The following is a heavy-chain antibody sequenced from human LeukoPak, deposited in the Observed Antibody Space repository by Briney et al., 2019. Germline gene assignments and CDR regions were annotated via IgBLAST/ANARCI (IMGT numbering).Heavy chain of an antibody. CDR1: GGSISSGTYS. CDR3: ARGLIVPSTIFDY. J-gene: IGHJ4*02. Sequence: PSETLSLTCTVSGGSISSGTYSWTWIRQPPGKGLEWIGFISHSGSTYYNPSLKSRVTMSVDRSENQFSLKLSSVTAADTAVYYCARGLIVPSTIFDYWGQGALVTVSS. CDR2: ISHSGST. V-gene: IGHV4-30-2*01. D-gene: IGHD2-2*02.